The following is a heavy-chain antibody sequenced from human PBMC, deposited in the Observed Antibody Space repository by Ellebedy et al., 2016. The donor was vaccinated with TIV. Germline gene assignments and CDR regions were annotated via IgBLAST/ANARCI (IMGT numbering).Heavy chain of an antibody. Sequence: ASVKVSCKASGYTFTSYAMNWVRQAPGQGLEWMGWINTNTGNPTYAQGFTGRFVFSLDTSVSTAYLQISSLKAEDTAVYYCARDYRSSSSSWSHFDYWGQGTLVTVSS. V-gene: IGHV7-4-1*02. CDR2: INTNTGNP. CDR1: GYTFTSYA. CDR3: ARDYRSSSSSWSHFDY. D-gene: IGHD6-13*01. J-gene: IGHJ4*02.